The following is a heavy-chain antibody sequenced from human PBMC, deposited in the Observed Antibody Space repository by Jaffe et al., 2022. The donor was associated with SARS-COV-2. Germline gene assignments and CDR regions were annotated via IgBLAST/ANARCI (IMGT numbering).Heavy chain of an antibody. J-gene: IGHJ5*02. CDR1: GGSVSTGHY. CDR3: ARYGDGLGWFDP. Sequence: QVQLQESGPGLVKPSQSLSLTCIVSGGSVSTGHYWTWLRQHPGKGLEWIGYSHYTGRAFYKSSLMSRVAISVDTSKNQFSLNMNSVTAADTAVYYCARYGDGLGWFDPWGQGILVTVSS. CDR2: SHYTGRA. D-gene: IGHD3-9*01. V-gene: IGHV4-31*03.